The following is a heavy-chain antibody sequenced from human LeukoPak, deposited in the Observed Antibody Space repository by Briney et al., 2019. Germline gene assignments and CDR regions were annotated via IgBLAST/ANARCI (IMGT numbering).Heavy chain of an antibody. CDR2: IKSKIDGGTT. J-gene: IGHJ4*02. V-gene: IGHV3-15*01. Sequence: GGSLRLSCAASGFTFSNAWMSWVRQAPGKGLEWVGRIKSKIDGGTTDYAAPVKDRFTISRDDSKNTLYLQMNSLKTEDTAVYYCTTDYGDYFDYWGQGTLVTVSS. D-gene: IGHD4-17*01. CDR3: TTDYGDYFDY. CDR1: GFTFSNAW.